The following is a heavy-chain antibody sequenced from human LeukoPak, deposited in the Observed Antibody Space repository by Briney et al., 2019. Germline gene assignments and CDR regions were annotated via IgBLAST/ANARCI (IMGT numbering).Heavy chain of an antibody. J-gene: IGHJ3*02. Sequence: SETLSLTCTVSGGSISSYYWSWIRQPPGKGLEWIGYIYYSGSTNYNPSLKSRVTISVDTSKNQFPLKLSSVTAADTAVYYCARFGYWDAFDIWGQGTMVTVSS. CDR1: GGSISSYY. CDR3: ARFGYWDAFDI. CDR2: IYYSGST. V-gene: IGHV4-59*08. D-gene: IGHD3-22*01.